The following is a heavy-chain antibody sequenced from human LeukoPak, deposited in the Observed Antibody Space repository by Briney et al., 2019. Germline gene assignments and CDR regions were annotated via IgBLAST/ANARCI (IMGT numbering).Heavy chain of an antibody. CDR3: ARAPDYYDSSGYYYEGAFDI. D-gene: IGHD3-22*01. V-gene: IGHV4-61*01. J-gene: IGHJ3*02. Sequence: PPETPSLTCTVSGGSVSSGSYYWSWIRQPPGKGLEWIGYIYYSGSTNYNPSLKSRVTISVDTSKNQFSLKLSSVTAADTAVYYCARAPDYYDSSGYYYEGAFDIWGQGTVDTVSS. CDR2: IYYSGST. CDR1: GGSVSSGSYY.